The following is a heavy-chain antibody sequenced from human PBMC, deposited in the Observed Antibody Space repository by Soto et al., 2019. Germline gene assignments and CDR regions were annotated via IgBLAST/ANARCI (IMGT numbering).Heavy chain of an antibody. Sequence: QVQLVQSGAEVKKPGASVKVSCKASGYTFTSHGISWVRQAPGQGLEWMGWISANNGDTNYAQKFQGRVTVTTDTSTSTAYMDLRSLRSEDTAVYYCATMVRLSSIDYYHYIDVWGKGTTVTVSS. CDR3: ATMVRLSSIDYYHYIDV. D-gene: IGHD3-10*01. V-gene: IGHV1-18*01. CDR1: GYTFTSHG. CDR2: ISANNGDT. J-gene: IGHJ6*03.